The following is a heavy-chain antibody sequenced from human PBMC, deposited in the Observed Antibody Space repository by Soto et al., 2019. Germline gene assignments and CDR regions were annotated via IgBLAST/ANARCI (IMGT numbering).Heavy chain of an antibody. CDR2: IYYSGST. Sequence: SETLSLTCTVSGGSISSGGYYWSWIRQHPGKGLEWIGYIYYSGSTYYNPSLKSRVTISVDTSKNQFSLKLSSVTAADTAVYYCARAAIFGVVIIPHFDYWGQGTLVTVSS. V-gene: IGHV4-31*03. CDR1: GGSISSGGYY. J-gene: IGHJ4*02. CDR3: ARAAIFGVVIIPHFDY. D-gene: IGHD3-3*01.